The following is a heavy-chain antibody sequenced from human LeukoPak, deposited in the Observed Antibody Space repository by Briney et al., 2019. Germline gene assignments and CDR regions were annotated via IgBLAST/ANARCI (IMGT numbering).Heavy chain of an antibody. D-gene: IGHD3-22*01. CDR3: ASTGTYYYDSSGIDY. J-gene: IGHJ4*02. CDR2: IYHSGST. CDR1: GYSISSGYY. Sequence: SETLSLTCAVSGYSISSGYYWGRIRQPPGKGLEWIGSIYHSGSTYYNPSLKSRVTISVDTSKNQFSLKLSSVTAADTAVYYCASTGTYYYDSSGIDYWGQGTLVTVSS. V-gene: IGHV4-38-2*01.